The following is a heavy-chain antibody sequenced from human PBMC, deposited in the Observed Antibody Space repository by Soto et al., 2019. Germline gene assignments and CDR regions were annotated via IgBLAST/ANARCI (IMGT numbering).Heavy chain of an antibody. V-gene: IGHV3-23*01. CDR2: LRKDGANE. CDR3: AKDPSTGSADY. J-gene: IGHJ4*02. Sequence: EVQLLESGGDLVRPGESLRLSCTASGFILSNYAMNWVRQAPGKGLEWVSTLRKDGANEHYADSVKGRFTISRDGSKNTLYLQMNSLRADDTAMYYCAKDPSTGSADYWGQGTQVTVSS. CDR1: GFILSNYA. D-gene: IGHD3-9*01.